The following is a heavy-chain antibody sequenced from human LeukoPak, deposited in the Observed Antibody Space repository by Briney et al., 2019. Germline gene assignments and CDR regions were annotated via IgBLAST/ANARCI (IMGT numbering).Heavy chain of an antibody. J-gene: IGHJ4*02. D-gene: IGHD1-26*01. CDR2: IYTSGST. CDR1: GGSISSGSYY. Sequence: SETLSLTCTVSGGSISSGSYYWSWIRQPAGKGLEWIGRIYTSGSTNYNPSLKSRVTISVDTSKNQFSLKLSSVTAADTAVYYCARGVNSGYFDYCGQGTLVTVSS. V-gene: IGHV4-61*02. CDR3: ARGVNSGYFDY.